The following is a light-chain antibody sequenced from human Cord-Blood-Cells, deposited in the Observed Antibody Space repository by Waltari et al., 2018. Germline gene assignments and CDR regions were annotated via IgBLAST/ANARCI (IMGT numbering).Light chain of an antibody. J-gene: IGLJ2*01. CDR3: QAWDSSTADVV. V-gene: IGLV3-1*01. CDR2: QDS. Sequence: YALTQPPSASVSPGQPASITCSGDKLVDNFACCYQQKPGQSPVLVIYQDSKRPSGIPERFSGSNSGNTATLTISGTQAMDEADYYCQAWDSSTADVVFGGGTKLTVL. CDR1: KLVDNF.